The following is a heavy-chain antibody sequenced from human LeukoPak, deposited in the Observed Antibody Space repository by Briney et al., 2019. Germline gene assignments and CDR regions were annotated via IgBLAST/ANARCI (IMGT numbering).Heavy chain of an antibody. CDR2: INGGDGNT. D-gene: IGHD1-26*01. CDR3: ARDGIVGATNWFDP. CDR1: GYTFTSYA. J-gene: IGHJ5*02. Sequence: ASVKVSCKASGYTFTSYAMHWVRQAPGQRLEWMGWINGGDGNTKYSQKFQGRVTITRDISASTVFMELSSLRSEDTAVYYCARDGIVGATNWFDPWGQGTLVTVSS. V-gene: IGHV1-3*01.